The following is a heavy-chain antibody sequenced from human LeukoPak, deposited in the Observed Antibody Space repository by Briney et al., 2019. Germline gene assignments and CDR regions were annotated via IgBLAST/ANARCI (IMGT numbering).Heavy chain of an antibody. CDR2: IYVGGTT. Sequence: PSETLSLTCTVSGGSISSRSYYWSWIRQPAGKGLEWIGRIYVGGTTNYNPSLKSRVTISVDTSKNQFSLKLSSVTAADTAVYYCARDRWAWESYYFDYWGQGTLVTVSS. D-gene: IGHD1-26*01. J-gene: IGHJ4*02. CDR1: GGSISSRSYY. CDR3: ARDRWAWESYYFDY. V-gene: IGHV4-61*02.